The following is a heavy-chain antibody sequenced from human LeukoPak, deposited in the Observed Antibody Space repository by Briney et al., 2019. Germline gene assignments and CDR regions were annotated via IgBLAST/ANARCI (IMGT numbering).Heavy chain of an antibody. V-gene: IGHV3-21*05. J-gene: IGHJ4*02. Sequence: GGSLRLSCAASGFTFSSYEMNWVRQAPGKGLEWVSYISSSSSYIYYADSVKGRFIISRDNSKNTLYLQMNSLRAEDTAVYYCARRERYLLHIDYWGQGTLVTVSS. CDR1: GFTFSSYE. D-gene: IGHD2-15*01. CDR3: ARRERYLLHIDY. CDR2: ISSSSSYI.